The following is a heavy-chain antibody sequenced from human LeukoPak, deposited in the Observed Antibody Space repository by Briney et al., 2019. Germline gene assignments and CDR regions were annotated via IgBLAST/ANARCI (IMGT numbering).Heavy chain of an antibody. V-gene: IGHV1-46*01. CDR2: INPSGGST. CDR3: ARDSGGSPFDH. CDR1: GYTFTSYG. D-gene: IGHD3-16*01. J-gene: IGHJ4*02. Sequence: ASVKVSCKASGYTFTSYGISWVRQAPGQGLEWMGIINPSGGSTTYAQKFQGRVTVTRDTSTSTVYMELSSLRSEDTAVYYCARDSGGSPFDHWGQGTLVTVSS.